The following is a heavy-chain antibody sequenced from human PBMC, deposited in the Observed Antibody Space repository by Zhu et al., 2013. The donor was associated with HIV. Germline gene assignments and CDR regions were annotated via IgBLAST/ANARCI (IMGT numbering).Heavy chain of an antibody. V-gene: IGHV1-2*02. Sequence: QVQLVQSGAEVKKPGASVKVSCKASGYTFTAYYMHWVRQAPGQGLEWMGWINPNSGVTNYAQKFQARVTMTRDTSISTAYMELSRLRSDDTAVYYCARSQYCTTTSCSPGWYFDLWGRGTLVTVSS. CDR2: INPNSGVT. J-gene: IGHJ2*01. CDR3: ARSQYCTTTSCSPGWYFDL. CDR1: GYTFTAYY. D-gene: IGHD2-2*01.